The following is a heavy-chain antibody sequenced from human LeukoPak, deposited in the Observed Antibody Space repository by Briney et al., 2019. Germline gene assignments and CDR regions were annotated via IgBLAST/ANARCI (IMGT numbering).Heavy chain of an antibody. Sequence: GGSLRLSCAASGFAFSYYWMSWVRQAPGKVLEWVANIKQDGSEKYFVDSVKGRFTISRDNAKNSLYLQMSSLRAEDTAVYYCARGTGAIDYWGQGTLVTVSS. CDR3: ARGTGAIDY. CDR1: GFAFSYYW. V-gene: IGHV3-7*01. J-gene: IGHJ4*02. CDR2: IKQDGSEK. D-gene: IGHD1-26*01.